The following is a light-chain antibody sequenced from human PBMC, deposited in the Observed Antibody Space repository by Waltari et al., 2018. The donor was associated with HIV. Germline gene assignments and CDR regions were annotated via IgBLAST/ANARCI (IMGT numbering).Light chain of an antibody. Sequence: QSVLTQPPSASGTPGQRVTISCSGSSSNIGSTAVNWYQQLPGTAPKLLSYSNNQRPAGVPDRFSGSKSGTSASLAISGLQSDDEADYYCAAWDDSLNDSYVFGPGTKVTVL. V-gene: IGLV1-44*01. J-gene: IGLJ1*01. CDR3: AAWDDSLNDSYV. CDR1: SSNIGSTA. CDR2: SNN.